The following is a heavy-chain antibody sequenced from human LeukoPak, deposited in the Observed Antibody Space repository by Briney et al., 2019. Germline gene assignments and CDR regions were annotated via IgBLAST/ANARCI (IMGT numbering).Heavy chain of an antibody. Sequence: SETLSLTCAVYGGYFSGYYWSWIRQPPGKGLEWIGEINHSGSTNYNPSLKSRVTISVDTSKNQFSLKLSSVTAADTAVYYCARHLGAVYYWGQGTLVTVSS. CDR3: ARHLGAVYY. CDR2: INHSGST. J-gene: IGHJ4*02. D-gene: IGHD1-26*01. CDR1: GGYFSGYY. V-gene: IGHV4-34*01.